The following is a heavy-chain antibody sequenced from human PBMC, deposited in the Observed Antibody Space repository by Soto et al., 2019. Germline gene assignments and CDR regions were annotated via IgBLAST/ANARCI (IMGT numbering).Heavy chain of an antibody. J-gene: IGHJ5*02. V-gene: IGHV3-48*01. CDR1: GFTFSSYS. CDR2: ISSSSSTI. D-gene: IGHD5-18*01. CDR3: AKGYSYGYELNWFDP. Sequence: GGSLRLSCAASGFTFSSYSMNWVRQAPGKGLEWVSYISSSSSTIYYADSVKGRFTISRDNAKNSLYLQMNSLRAEDTAVYYCAKGYSYGYELNWFDPWGQGTLVTVSS.